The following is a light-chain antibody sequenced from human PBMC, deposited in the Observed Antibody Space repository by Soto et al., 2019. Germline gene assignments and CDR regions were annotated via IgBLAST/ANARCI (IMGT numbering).Light chain of an antibody. CDR1: QSVSSSY. CDR2: GAS. CDR3: QQYGSSLFT. Sequence: EIVLTQSPGTLSLSPGERATLSCRASQSVSSSYLAWYQQKPGQAPRPLIYGASSRATGIPDRFSGSRSGTDFTITISRLEPDDCAVYYCQQYGSSLFTFGPGTKVDSK. J-gene: IGKJ3*01. V-gene: IGKV3-20*01.